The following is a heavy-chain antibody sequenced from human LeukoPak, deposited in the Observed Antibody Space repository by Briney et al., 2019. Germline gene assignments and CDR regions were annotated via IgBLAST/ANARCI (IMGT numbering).Heavy chain of an antibody. J-gene: IGHJ5*02. D-gene: IGHD4-23*01. V-gene: IGHV1-3*01. CDR2: INAGNGNT. Sequence: ASVKVSCKASGNTFTSYAMHWVRQAPGQRLEWMGWINAGNGNTKYSQKFQGRVTITRDTSASTAYMELSSLRSEDTAVYYCARGEIGGNFDPWGQGTLVTVSS. CDR3: ARGEIGGNFDP. CDR1: GNTFTSYA.